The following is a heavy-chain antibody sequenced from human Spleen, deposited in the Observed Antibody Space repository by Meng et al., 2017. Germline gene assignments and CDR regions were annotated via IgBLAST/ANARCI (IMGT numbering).Heavy chain of an antibody. CDR1: GGSFSGYY. D-gene: IGHD6-19*01. CDR2: INHSGST. V-gene: IGHV4-34*01. Sequence: GSLRLSCAVYGGSFSGYYWSWIRQPPGKGLEWIGEINHSGSTNYNPSLKSRVTISVDTSKNQFSLKLSSVTAADTAVYYCARGYSSGWARAYYYGMDVWGQGTTVTVSS. CDR3: ARGYSSGWARAYYYGMDV. J-gene: IGHJ6*02.